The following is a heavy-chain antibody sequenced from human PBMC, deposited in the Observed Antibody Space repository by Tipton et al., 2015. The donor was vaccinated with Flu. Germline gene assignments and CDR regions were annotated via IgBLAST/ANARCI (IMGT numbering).Heavy chain of an antibody. CDR3: ASPMGYCSSISYYSPLTK. Sequence: QLVQSGAEVKKPGASVKVSCKASGYTFATYGITWVRQAPGQGLEWMGWSSADNVNTNYAQNLQDRVTMTTDTSTTTAYMELRSLRSDDTAVYYCASPMGYCSSISYYSPLTKWGQGTLVTVSS. V-gene: IGHV1-18*04. D-gene: IGHD2-2*01. J-gene: IGHJ4*02. CDR1: GYTFATYG. CDR2: SSADNVNT.